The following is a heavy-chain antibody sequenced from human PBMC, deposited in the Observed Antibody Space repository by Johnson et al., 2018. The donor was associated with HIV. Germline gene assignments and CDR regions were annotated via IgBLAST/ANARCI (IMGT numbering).Heavy chain of an antibody. Sequence: VKGRFTISRDNSKNTLYLQMNSLRAEDTAVYYCARLITMIVVAKDAFDIWGQGTMVTVSS. V-gene: IGHV3-30*01. J-gene: IGHJ3*02. D-gene: IGHD3-22*01. CDR3: ARLITMIVVAKDAFDI.